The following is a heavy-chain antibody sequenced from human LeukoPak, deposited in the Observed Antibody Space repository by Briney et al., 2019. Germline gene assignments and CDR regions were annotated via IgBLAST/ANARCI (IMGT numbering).Heavy chain of an antibody. CDR2: ISGSGGST. Sequence: GGSLRLSCVVSGITLSSYAMSWVRQAPGKGLEWVSAISGSGGSTYYADSVKGRFTISRDNSKNTLYLQMNSLRAEDTAVYYCAKASRGFDYWGQGTLVTVSS. J-gene: IGHJ4*02. CDR3: AKASRGFDY. CDR1: GITLSSYA. V-gene: IGHV3-23*01.